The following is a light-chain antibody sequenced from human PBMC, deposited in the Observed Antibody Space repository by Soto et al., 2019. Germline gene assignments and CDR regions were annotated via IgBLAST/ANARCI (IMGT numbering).Light chain of an antibody. CDR2: EVS. CDR3: SSYGSTSTRYV. J-gene: IGLJ1*01. V-gene: IGLV2-14*01. CDR1: SSDVGGYNY. Sequence: QSALTQPASVSGSPGQSITISCTGTSSDVGGYNYVSWHQQHPGKAPKLMIYEVSNRPSGVSNRFSGSKSGNTASLTISGLQAEDEADYFCSSYGSTSTRYVFGTGTK.